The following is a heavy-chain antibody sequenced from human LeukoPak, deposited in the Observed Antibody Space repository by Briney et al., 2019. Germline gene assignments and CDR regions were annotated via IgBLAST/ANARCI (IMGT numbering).Heavy chain of an antibody. CDR1: GFTFSSYA. CDR2: ISYDGSNK. CDR3: ARDFSRYSGIGGY. J-gene: IGHJ4*02. Sequence: PGGSLRLSRAASGFTFSSYAMHWVRQAPGKRLEWVAVISYDGSNKYYADSVKGRFTISRDNSKNTLYLQMNSLRAEDTAVYYCARDFSRYSGIGGYWGQGTLVTVSS. V-gene: IGHV3-30-3*01. D-gene: IGHD1-26*01.